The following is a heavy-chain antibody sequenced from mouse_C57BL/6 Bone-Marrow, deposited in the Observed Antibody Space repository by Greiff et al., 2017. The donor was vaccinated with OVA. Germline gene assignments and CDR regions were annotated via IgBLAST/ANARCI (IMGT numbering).Heavy chain of an antibody. J-gene: IGHJ2*01. CDR1: GFNIKDDY. V-gene: IGHV14-4*01. CDR3: TTFITTVVAPDY. D-gene: IGHD1-1*01. CDR2: IDPENGDT. Sequence: EVQLQQSGAELVRPGASVKLSCTASGFNIKDDYMHWVKQRPEQGLEWIGWIDPENGDTEYASKFQGKATITADTSSNTAYLQLSGLTSEDTAVYYCTTFITTVVAPDYWGQGTTLTVSS.